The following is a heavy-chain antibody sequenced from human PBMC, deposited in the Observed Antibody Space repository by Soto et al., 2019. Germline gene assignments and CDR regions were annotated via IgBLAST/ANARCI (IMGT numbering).Heavy chain of an antibody. D-gene: IGHD2-2*01. CDR3: GRGVVVPAAIQFLGYYGMAV. CDR2: INHSGST. Sequence: SETLSLTCAVYGGSFSGYYWSWIRQPPGKGLEWIGEINHSGSTNYNPSLKSRVTISVDTSKNQFSLKLSSVTAADTAGYYCGRGVVVPAAIQFLGYYGMAVWGRGTTVTVSS. CDR1: GGSFSGYY. V-gene: IGHV4-34*01. J-gene: IGHJ6*02.